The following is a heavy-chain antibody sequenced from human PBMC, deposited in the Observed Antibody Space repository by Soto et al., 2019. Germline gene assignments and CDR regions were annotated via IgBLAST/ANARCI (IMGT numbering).Heavy chain of an antibody. J-gene: IGHJ5*02. Sequence: PGGSLRLSCAASGFTFSSYAMSWVRQAPGKGLEWVSAISGSGGSTYYADSVKGRFTISRDNSKNTLYLQMNSLRAEDTAVYYCAKDIVVVPAAISIRLNWFDPWGQGTLVTVSS. CDR2: ISGSGGST. CDR1: GFTFSSYA. CDR3: AKDIVVVPAAISIRLNWFDP. D-gene: IGHD2-2*01. V-gene: IGHV3-23*01.